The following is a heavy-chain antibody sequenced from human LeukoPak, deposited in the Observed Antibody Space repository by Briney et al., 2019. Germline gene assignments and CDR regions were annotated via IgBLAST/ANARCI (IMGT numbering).Heavy chain of an antibody. D-gene: IGHD6-19*01. CDR2: LNNGGGA. CDR3: AKRGSSGSYYFDS. CDR1: GFTFSSYA. V-gene: IGHV3-23*01. Sequence: GGSLRFSCAASGFTFSSYAMRWVRQAPGKGREWFSTLNNGGGAFYADSVKGRFTISRDNAKNTLYVQMISLRADDTAVYYCAKRGSSGSYYFDSWGHGTLVTVSS. J-gene: IGHJ4*01.